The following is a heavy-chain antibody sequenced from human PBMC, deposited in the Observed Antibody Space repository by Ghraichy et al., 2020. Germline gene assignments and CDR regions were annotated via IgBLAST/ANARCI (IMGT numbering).Heavy chain of an antibody. D-gene: IGHD3-16*01. CDR1: GFTFSSYG. V-gene: IGHV3-30*18. Sequence: GGSLRLSCAASGFTFSSYGMHWVRQAPGKGLEWVAVISYDGSNKYYADSVKGRFTISRDNSKNTLYLQMNSLRAEDTAVYYCAKDWSDYVWGSLNLAFDIWGQGTMVTVSS. CDR2: ISYDGSNK. J-gene: IGHJ3*02. CDR3: AKDWSDYVWGSLNLAFDI.